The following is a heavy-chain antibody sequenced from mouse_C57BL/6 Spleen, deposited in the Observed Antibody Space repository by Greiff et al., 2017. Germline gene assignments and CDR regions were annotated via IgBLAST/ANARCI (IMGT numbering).Heavy chain of an antibody. J-gene: IGHJ2*01. CDR1: GYTFTSSG. CDR2: LYPRSGNT. Sequence: VKLMESGAELARPGASVQLSCKASGYTFTSSGISWVKQRTGQGLEWIGELYPRSGNTYYNEKFKGKATLTADKSSSTAYMELRSLTSEDSAVYFWGRSGYVGYEGYFDYWGQGTTLTVS. V-gene: IGHV1-81*01. D-gene: IGHD1-2*01. CDR3: GRSGYVGYEGYFDY.